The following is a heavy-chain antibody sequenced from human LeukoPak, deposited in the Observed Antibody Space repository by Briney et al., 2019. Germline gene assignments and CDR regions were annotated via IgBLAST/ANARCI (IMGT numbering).Heavy chain of an antibody. J-gene: IGHJ4*02. CDR1: GFTFCDYY. Sequence: PGGSLRLSCKASGFTFCDYYMIWVRQAPGKGLEWVSSISSSSSYIYYADSVKGRFAISRDNAKNSLYLQMNSLRAEDTAVYYCARQPATADYWGQGTLVTVSS. CDR3: ARQPATADY. CDR2: ISSSSSYI. D-gene: IGHD2-2*01. V-gene: IGHV3-21*01.